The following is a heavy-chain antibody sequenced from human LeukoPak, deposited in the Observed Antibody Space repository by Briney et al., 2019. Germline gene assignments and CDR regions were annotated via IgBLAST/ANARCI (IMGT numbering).Heavy chain of an antibody. D-gene: IGHD6-13*01. J-gene: IGHJ4*02. CDR2: ISSSGTSI. CDR3: ARDLKAYSSSGGVDY. Sequence: GGSLRLSCAASGFTFSSYGMNWVRQTPGEGLEWVSYISSSGTSISYADSVKGRFTISSDSTRNSLYLQMSSLRAEDTAVYYCARDLKAYSSSGGVDYWGQGTLVTVSS. V-gene: IGHV3-48*03. CDR1: GFTFSSYG.